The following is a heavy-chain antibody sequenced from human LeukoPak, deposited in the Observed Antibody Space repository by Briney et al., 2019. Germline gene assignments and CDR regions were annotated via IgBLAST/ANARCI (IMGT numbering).Heavy chain of an antibody. Sequence: KPSETLSLTCAVYGGSLSGYYWSWIRQPPGKGLGWIGEINHSGSTNYNPSLKSRVTISVDTSKNQFSLKLSSVTAADTAVYYCARANAARHDAFDIWGQGTMVTVSS. D-gene: IGHD6-6*01. CDR3: ARANAARHDAFDI. J-gene: IGHJ3*02. CDR1: GGSLSGYY. CDR2: INHSGST. V-gene: IGHV4-34*01.